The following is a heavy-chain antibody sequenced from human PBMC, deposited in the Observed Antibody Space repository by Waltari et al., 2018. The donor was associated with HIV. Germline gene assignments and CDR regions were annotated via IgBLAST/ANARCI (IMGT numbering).Heavy chain of an antibody. Sequence: QVQLVVSGGGVVKPGRSLRLPCAASGFPARNSGLPWVRRAPGKGREWVAVVWQDGSNKYYGDSVKGRFTISRDNSKNTLELQMNSLRAEDTAVYYCARDVQGYCAGERCFYGMDVWGQGTTVTVSS. V-gene: IGHV3-33*01. CDR3: ARDVQGYCAGERCFYGMDV. J-gene: IGHJ6*02. D-gene: IGHD2-8*02. CDR1: GFPARNSG. CDR2: VWQDGSNK.